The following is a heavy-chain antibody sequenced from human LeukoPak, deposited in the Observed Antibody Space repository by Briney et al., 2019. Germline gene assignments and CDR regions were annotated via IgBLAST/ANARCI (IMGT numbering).Heavy chain of an antibody. CDR3: ARVRCSGGSCPYYYYYYYMDV. CDR2: IHYSGST. V-gene: IGHV4-38-2*01. Sequence: SETLSLTCAVSGYSISSSYYWAWIRPPPGKGLEWIGSIHYSGSTYYNPSLQSRVTISIDTSKNQFSLKLRFVTATDTAVYYCARVRCSGGSCPYYYYYYYMDVWGKGTTVTVSS. D-gene: IGHD2-15*01. CDR1: GYSISSSYY. J-gene: IGHJ6*03.